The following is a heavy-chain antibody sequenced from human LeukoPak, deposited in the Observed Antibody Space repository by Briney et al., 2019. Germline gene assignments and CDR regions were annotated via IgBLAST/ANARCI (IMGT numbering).Heavy chain of an antibody. V-gene: IGHV1-8*03. Sequence: GASVKVSCRSSGFPLTGYYIHWVRQAPGQGLEWMGWMNPNSGITAYAQKFQGRVTITRNTSISTAYMELSSLRSEDTAVYYCAREDFYDSGSNDYWGQGTLVTVSS. CDR3: AREDFYDSGSNDY. CDR1: GFPLTGYY. J-gene: IGHJ4*02. CDR2: MNPNSGIT. D-gene: IGHD3-22*01.